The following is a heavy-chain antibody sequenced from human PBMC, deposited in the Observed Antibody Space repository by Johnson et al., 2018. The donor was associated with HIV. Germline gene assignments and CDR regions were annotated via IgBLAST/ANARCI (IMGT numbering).Heavy chain of an antibody. CDR3: TTGELWNGYYLHDAFDI. Sequence: QVQLVESGGGVVQPGRSLRLSCAASGFTFSSYAMHWVRQAPGKGLEWVAVISYDGSNKYYDDSVKGRFTISRDNSKNTLYLQMNSLKTEDTAVYYCTTGELWNGYYLHDAFDIWGQGTMVTVSS. J-gene: IGHJ3*02. V-gene: IGHV3-30*04. D-gene: IGHD3-3*01. CDR2: ISYDGSNK. CDR1: GFTFSSYA.